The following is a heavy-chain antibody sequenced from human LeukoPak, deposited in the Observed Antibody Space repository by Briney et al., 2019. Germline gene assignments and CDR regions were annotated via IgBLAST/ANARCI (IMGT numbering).Heavy chain of an antibody. V-gene: IGHV3-21*01. D-gene: IGHD3-16*01. CDR1: GFTFSSYS. CDR3: ARVAHYGAANEDYAFDI. J-gene: IGHJ3*02. Sequence: GGSRRLSCAASGFTFSSYSMNWVRQAPGKGLEWVSSISSSSSYIYYADSVKGRFTISRDNAKNSLYLQMNSLRAEDTAVYYCARVAHYGAANEDYAFDIWGQGTMVTVSS. CDR2: ISSSSSYI.